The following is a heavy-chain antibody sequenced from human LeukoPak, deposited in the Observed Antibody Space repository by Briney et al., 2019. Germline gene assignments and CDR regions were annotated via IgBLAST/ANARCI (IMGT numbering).Heavy chain of an antibody. CDR1: GGSFSGYY. CDR2: INHSGST. V-gene: IGHV4-34*01. Sequence: PSETLSLTCAVYGGSFSGYYWSWIRQPPGKGLEWIGEINHSGSTNYKPSLKSRVTISVDTSKNQFSLKLSSVTAAGTAVYYCARVGPAGLEWLLSPYYYYYYTDVWGKGTTVTVSS. J-gene: IGHJ6*03. D-gene: IGHD3-3*01. CDR3: ARVGPAGLEWLLSPYYYYYYTDV.